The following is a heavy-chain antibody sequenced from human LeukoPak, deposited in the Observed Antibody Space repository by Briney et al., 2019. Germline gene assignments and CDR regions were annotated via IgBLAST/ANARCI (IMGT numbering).Heavy chain of an antibody. D-gene: IGHD3-10*01. CDR3: ARVRLLWFGELPDV. V-gene: IGHV3-30*04. Sequence: GGSLRLSCAASGFTFSSYAMHWVRQAPGKGLEWVAVISYDGSNKYYADSVKGRFTISRDNSKNTLYLQMNSLRAEDTAVYYCARVRLLWFGELPDVWGKGTTVTVSS. CDR1: GFTFSSYA. CDR2: ISYDGSNK. J-gene: IGHJ6*04.